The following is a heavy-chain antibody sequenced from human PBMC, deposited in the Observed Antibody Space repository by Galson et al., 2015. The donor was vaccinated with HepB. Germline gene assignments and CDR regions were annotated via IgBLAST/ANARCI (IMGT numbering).Heavy chain of an antibody. CDR2: IYHSGST. D-gene: IGHD2-15*01. J-gene: IGHJ4*02. Sequence: SETLSLTCTVSGYSISSGYYWGWIRQPPGKGLEWIGSIYHSGSTYYNPSLKSRVTISVDTSKNQFSLKLSSVTAADTAVYYCARDPPQKGSSFTLGGQGTLVTVSS. CDR3: ARDPPQKGSSFTL. CDR1: GYSISSGYY. V-gene: IGHV4-38-2*02.